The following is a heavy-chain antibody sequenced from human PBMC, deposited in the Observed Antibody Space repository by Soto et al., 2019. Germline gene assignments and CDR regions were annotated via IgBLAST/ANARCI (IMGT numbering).Heavy chain of an antibody. Sequence: GASVKVSCKASGGTFNSYTISWVRQAPGQGLEWMGRIIPILGIANYAQKFQGRVTITADKSTSTAYMELSSLRSEDTAVYYCARDLPSVVPAAMEFAFDIWGQGTMVTVSS. CDR1: GGTFNSYT. CDR2: IIPILGIA. V-gene: IGHV1-69*04. D-gene: IGHD2-2*01. CDR3: ARDLPSVVPAAMEFAFDI. J-gene: IGHJ3*02.